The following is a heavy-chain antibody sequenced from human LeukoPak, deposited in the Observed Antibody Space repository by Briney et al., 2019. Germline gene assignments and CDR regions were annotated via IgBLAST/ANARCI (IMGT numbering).Heavy chain of an antibody. Sequence: GGSLRLSCVAAGFTFSSYSMNWVRQAPGKGLEWVSYISSSGSTIYYADSVKGRFTISRDNAKNSLYLQMNSLRAEDTAVYYCSELGITMIGGVWGKGTTVTISS. CDR2: ISSSGSTI. D-gene: IGHD3-10*02. J-gene: IGHJ6*04. CDR1: GFTFSSYS. V-gene: IGHV3-48*04. CDR3: SELGITMIGGV.